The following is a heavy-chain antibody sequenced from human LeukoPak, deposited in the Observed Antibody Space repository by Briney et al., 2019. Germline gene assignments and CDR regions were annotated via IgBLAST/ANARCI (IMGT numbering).Heavy chain of an antibody. V-gene: IGHV4-4*02. Sequence: SETLSLTCAVSGGSISSNNWWSWVRPPPGKGLEWIGEVYHSGSTSYNPSLKSRITILVDKSMNQFSLKLNSVTAADSAVYYCARFISAGGPDYWGRGILVTVSS. CDR1: GGSISSNNW. CDR3: ARFISAGGPDY. CDR2: VYHSGST. J-gene: IGHJ4*02. D-gene: IGHD6-13*01.